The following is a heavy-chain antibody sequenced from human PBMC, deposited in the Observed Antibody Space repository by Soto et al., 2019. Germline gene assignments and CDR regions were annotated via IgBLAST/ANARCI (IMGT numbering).Heavy chain of an antibody. CDR2: IFYRGTT. CDR1: GDSVNNNDFY. CDR3: SRLDFRSGYYGGRFDP. Sequence: QVHLQESGPGLVKPSETLSLTCTASGDSVNNNDFYWAWVLQPPGKGLEWVVTIFYRGTTYHNPSIKGRGTATVARSENQFSLKLTSVTASDTAVYYCSRLDFRSGYYGGRFDPWGQGTLVTVSS. D-gene: IGHD3-3*01. V-gene: IGHV4-39*01. J-gene: IGHJ5*02.